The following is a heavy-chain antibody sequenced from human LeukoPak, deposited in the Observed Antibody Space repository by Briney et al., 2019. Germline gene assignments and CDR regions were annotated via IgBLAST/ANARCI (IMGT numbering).Heavy chain of an antibody. J-gene: IGHJ5*02. D-gene: IGHD6-13*01. V-gene: IGHV4-4*07. Sequence: SETLSLTCTVSGGSISSYYWSWIRQPAGKGLEWIGRIYTSGSTNYNPSLKSRVTMSVDTSKNQFSLKLSSVTAADTAVYYCARYVSSSWYPDWFDPWGQGTLVTVSS. CDR2: IYTSGST. CDR1: GGSISSYY. CDR3: ARYVSSSWYPDWFDP.